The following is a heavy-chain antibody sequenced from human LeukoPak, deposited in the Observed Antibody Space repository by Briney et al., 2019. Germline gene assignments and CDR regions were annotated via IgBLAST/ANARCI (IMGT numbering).Heavy chain of an antibody. CDR3: AKADRRWATYYYDTSGYYYDY. Sequence: GGSLRLSCAASGFTFSSYDMTWVRQAPGRGLEWVSSIRPSGDNTYYGDSVKGRFTISRDNSKNTLYLQMNGLRAEDSAVYFCAKADRRWATYYYDTSGYYYDYWGQGTLVTVSS. J-gene: IGHJ4*02. CDR1: GFTFSSYD. D-gene: IGHD3-22*01. V-gene: IGHV3-23*01. CDR2: IRPSGDNT.